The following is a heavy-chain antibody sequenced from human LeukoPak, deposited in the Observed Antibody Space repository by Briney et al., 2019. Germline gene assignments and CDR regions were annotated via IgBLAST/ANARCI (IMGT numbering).Heavy chain of an antibody. Sequence: GGSLRLSCVASGFTFSNNWMSWVRQAPGKGLEWVSVIYSGGSTYYADSVKGRFTISRHNSKNTLYLQMNSLRAEDTAVYYCARSSSMGYSSGWYYYFDYWGQGTLVTVSS. CDR2: IYSGGST. CDR1: GFTFSNNW. CDR3: ARSSSMGYSSGWYYYFDY. J-gene: IGHJ4*02. V-gene: IGHV3-53*04. D-gene: IGHD6-19*01.